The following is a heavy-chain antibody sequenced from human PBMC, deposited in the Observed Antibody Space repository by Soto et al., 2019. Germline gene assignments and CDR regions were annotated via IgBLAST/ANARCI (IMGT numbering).Heavy chain of an antibody. CDR2: MYYSGSA. Sequence: SETLSLTCTVSGGSISSSNYHWGWIRKPPGKGLEWIGSMYYSGSAYYNPSLKSRVTISVDTSKNQFSLRLNSVTAADTAVYYCARSSIKPQVFMYPFDSWSQGTLVTVSS. CDR1: GGSISSSNYH. V-gene: IGHV4-39*01. J-gene: IGHJ4*02. CDR3: ARSSIKPQVFMYPFDS. D-gene: IGHD3-3*01.